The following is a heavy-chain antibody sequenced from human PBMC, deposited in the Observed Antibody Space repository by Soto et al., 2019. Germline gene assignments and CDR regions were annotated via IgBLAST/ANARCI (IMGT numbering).Heavy chain of an antibody. CDR1: GYTFTSYG. J-gene: IGHJ4*02. Sequence: QVQLVQSGAEVKKPGASVKVSCKASGYTFTSYGISWVRQAPGQGLEWMGWISAYNGNTNYAQKLQGRVTMTTDTSTSTAYMELRSLRSDDTAVYYCARAATAMTTVNHKAKFDYWGQGTLVTVSS. V-gene: IGHV1-18*01. CDR3: ARAATAMTTVNHKAKFDY. D-gene: IGHD4-17*01. CDR2: ISAYNGNT.